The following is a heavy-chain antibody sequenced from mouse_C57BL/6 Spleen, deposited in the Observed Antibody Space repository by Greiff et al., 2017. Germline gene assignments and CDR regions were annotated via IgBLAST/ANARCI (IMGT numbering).Heavy chain of an antibody. V-gene: IGHV7-1*01. CDR3: ARDAPDGYYFDY. Sequence: EVKVVESGGGLVQSGRSLRLSCATSGFTFSDFYMEWVRQAPGKGLEWSAAGRNKANDYTTEYSASVKGRFIVSRDTSQSILYLQMNALRAEDTAIYCCARDAPDGYYFDYWGQGTTLTVS. J-gene: IGHJ2*01. CDR1: GFTFSDFY. D-gene: IGHD2-3*01. CDR2: GRNKANDYTT.